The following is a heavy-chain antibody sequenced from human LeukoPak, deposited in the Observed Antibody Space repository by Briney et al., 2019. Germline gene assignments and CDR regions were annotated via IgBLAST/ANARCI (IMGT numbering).Heavy chain of an antibody. CDR3: ARHHSGWFGELFHWFDP. CDR1: GGSFSGYY. Sequence: SETLSLTCAVYGGSFSGYYWSWIRQPPGKGLEWIGEINHSGSTNYNPSLKSRVTISVDTSKNQFSLKLSSVTAADTAAYYCARHHSGWFGELFHWFDPWGQGTLVTVSS. J-gene: IGHJ5*02. V-gene: IGHV4-34*01. D-gene: IGHD3-10*01. CDR2: INHSGST.